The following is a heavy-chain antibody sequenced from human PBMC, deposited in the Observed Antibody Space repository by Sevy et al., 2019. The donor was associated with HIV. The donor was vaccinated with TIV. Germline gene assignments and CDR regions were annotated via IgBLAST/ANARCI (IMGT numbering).Heavy chain of an antibody. CDR1: GGSISSYY. J-gene: IGHJ6*02. V-gene: IGHV4-59*01. Sequence: SETLSLTCTVSGGSISSYYWSWIRQPPGKGLEWIGYIYYSGSTNYNPSLKSRVTISVDTSKNQFSLKLSSVTAEDTAVYYCARGARSGGYYYYGMDVWGQGTTVTVSS. CDR2: IYYSGST. CDR3: ARGARSGGYYYYGMDV. D-gene: IGHD3-10*01.